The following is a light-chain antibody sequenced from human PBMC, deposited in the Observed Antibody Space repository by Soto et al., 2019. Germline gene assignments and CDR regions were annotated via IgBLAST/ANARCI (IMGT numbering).Light chain of an antibody. CDR1: QSVSSSN. CDR3: QHYGSSPWT. J-gene: IGKJ1*01. V-gene: IGKV3-20*01. CDR2: GAS. Sequence: ESVLTQSPGTLSLSPGDRATLYCRASQSVSSSNLAWYQQKRGQSPRLLIYGASSRATGIPDRFSGSGSGPDFTLTISRLEPEDFAVYFCQHYGSSPWTFGQGTKVDNK.